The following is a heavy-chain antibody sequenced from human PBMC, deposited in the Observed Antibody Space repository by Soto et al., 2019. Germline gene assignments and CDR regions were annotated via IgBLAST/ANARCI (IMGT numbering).Heavy chain of an antibody. D-gene: IGHD3-16*02. CDR1: GGSFTDYY. Sequence: QVQLQQWGAGLLKPSETLSLTCAVYGGSFTDYYWTWIRQPPGKGLEWIGEINHSGSTNYNPSLKNRVTISLDTSKNQFSLKVNSVTAEDTAVYFCARVRARLLSHAFDFWGQGTLVTVSS. J-gene: IGHJ3*01. CDR2: INHSGST. V-gene: IGHV4-34*01. CDR3: ARVRARLLSHAFDF.